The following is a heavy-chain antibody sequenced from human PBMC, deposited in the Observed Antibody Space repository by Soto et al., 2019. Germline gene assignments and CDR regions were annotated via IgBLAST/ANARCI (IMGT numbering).Heavy chain of an antibody. Sequence: GASVKVSCKASGGTFSSYAISWVRQAPGQGLEWMGGIIPIFGTANYAQKFQGRVTITADESTSTAYMELSSLRSEGTAVYYCARSCLYGDYRLGAFDIWGQGTMVTVSS. CDR3: ARSCLYGDYRLGAFDI. CDR2: IIPIFGTA. J-gene: IGHJ3*02. V-gene: IGHV1-69*13. D-gene: IGHD4-17*01. CDR1: GGTFSSYA.